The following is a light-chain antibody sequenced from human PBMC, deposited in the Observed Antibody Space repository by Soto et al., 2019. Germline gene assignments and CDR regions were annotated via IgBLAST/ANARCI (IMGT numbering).Light chain of an antibody. Sequence: RVRAPRGGRASQSVSSNLAWYQQKPGQAPRLLIYGASTRAICNAARFSGSGSGTAFTLTIRSPQSSAFAFSDCQESYASTRTFGDGTKVDIK. J-gene: IGKJ1*01. CDR2: GAS. CDR3: QESYASTRT. V-gene: IGKV3-15*01. CDR1: QSVSSN.